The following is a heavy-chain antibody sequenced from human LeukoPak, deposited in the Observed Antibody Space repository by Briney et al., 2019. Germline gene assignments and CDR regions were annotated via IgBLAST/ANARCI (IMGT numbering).Heavy chain of an antibody. Sequence: GESLRISCKGSGSSFTSYWISWVRQLPGKGLEWMGRIDPSDSYTNYSPSFQGHVTISADKSISTAYLQWSSLKASDTAMYYCARPYSSSWYEVSAFDYWGQGTLVTVSS. CDR1: GSSFTSYW. J-gene: IGHJ4*02. CDR3: ARPYSSSWYEVSAFDY. CDR2: IDPSDSYT. V-gene: IGHV5-10-1*01. D-gene: IGHD6-13*01.